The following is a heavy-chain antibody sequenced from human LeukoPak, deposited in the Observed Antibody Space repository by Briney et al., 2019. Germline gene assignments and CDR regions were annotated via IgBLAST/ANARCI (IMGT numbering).Heavy chain of an antibody. J-gene: IGHJ3*02. D-gene: IGHD3-22*01. CDR1: GYTFTGYY. CDR2: INPSGDST. Sequence: ASVKVSCKASGYTFTGYYMHWVRQAPGQGLEWMGLINPSGDSTRYSHKFQGTVTMTRDTSTSTVYMELSSLKSEDTAVYYCAREDLYDGGGPDGFDIWGQGTMVTVSS. CDR3: AREDLYDGGGPDGFDI. V-gene: IGHV1-46*01.